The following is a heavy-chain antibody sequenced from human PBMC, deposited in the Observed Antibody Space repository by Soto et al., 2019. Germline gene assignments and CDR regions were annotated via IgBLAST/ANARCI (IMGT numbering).Heavy chain of an antibody. CDR1: GYTFIDYS. CDR3: ARWLSTTHSSSSPAPYGFDV. Sequence: GSSVKVSCKASGYTFIDYSIHWVRQAPGQGLEWMGWISPNSGGTDFTQKFQGRVTMTRDPSITTAFMGPNSLRLDDTAVYYCARWLSTTHSSSSPAPYGFDVWGHGTTVTVSS. J-gene: IGHJ6*02. V-gene: IGHV1-2*02. CDR2: ISPNSGGT. D-gene: IGHD6-6*01.